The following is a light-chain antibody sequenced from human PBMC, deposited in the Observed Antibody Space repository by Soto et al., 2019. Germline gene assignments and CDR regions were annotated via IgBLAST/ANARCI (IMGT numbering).Light chain of an antibody. J-gene: IGKJ4*01. CDR1: QSVSSY. Sequence: EIVLTQSPATLSLSPGDRATLSCRASQSVSSYLAWYQQKPGQAPRLLIYDASNRAAGIPARFSGSGSGTDFTLTITGLEPEVFPVYYCQQRSDWPTTLGGGTKVEIK. CDR3: QQRSDWPTT. V-gene: IGKV3-11*01. CDR2: DAS.